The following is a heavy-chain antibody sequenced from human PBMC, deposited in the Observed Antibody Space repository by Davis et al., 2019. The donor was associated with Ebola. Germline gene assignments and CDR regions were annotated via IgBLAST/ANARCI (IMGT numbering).Heavy chain of an antibody. CDR2: ISAYNGNT. D-gene: IGHD2-15*01. Sequence: ASVKVSCKASGYTFTSYGISWVRQAPGQGLEWMGWISAYNGNTNYAQKFQGRVTITADKSTSTAYMELSSLRSEDTAVYYCARGYCSGGSCSLDAFDIWGQGTMVTVSS. CDR3: ARGYCSGGSCSLDAFDI. CDR1: GYTFTSYG. J-gene: IGHJ3*02. V-gene: IGHV1-18*01.